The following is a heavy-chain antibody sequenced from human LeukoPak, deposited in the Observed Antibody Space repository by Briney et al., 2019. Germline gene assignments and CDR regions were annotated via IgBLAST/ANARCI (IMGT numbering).Heavy chain of an antibody. J-gene: IGHJ5*02. CDR2: IYYSGST. CDR1: GGSISSYY. D-gene: IGHD3-10*01. CDR3: ARVRRFGKPRRHWFDP. Sequence: PSETLSLTCTVSGGSISSYYWSWIRQPPGKGLEWIGYIYYSGSTNYNPSLKSRVTISVDTSKNQFSLKLSSVTAADTAVYYCARVRRFGKPRRHWFDPWGQGTLVTVSS. V-gene: IGHV4-59*01.